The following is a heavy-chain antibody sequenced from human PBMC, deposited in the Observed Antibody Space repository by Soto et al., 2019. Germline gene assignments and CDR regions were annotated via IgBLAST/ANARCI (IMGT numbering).Heavy chain of an antibody. J-gene: IGHJ6*02. V-gene: IGHV3-30*18. CDR2: ISYDGSNK. D-gene: IGHD1-26*01. Sequence: QVQLVESGGGVVQPGRSLRLSCAASGFTFSSYGMHWVRQAPGKGLEWVAVISYDGSNKYYADSVKGRFTISRDNSKNTLYLQMNSLRAEDTAVYYCAKDLLWERAGDRDYYYGMDVWGQGTTVTVSS. CDR1: GFTFSSYG. CDR3: AKDLLWERAGDRDYYYGMDV.